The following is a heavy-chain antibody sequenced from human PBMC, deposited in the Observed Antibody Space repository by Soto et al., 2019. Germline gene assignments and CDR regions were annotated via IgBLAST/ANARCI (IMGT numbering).Heavy chain of an antibody. V-gene: IGHV4-39*02. CDR3: SRRAPEGFDP. CDR1: GGSFGSSAYY. Sequence: SETLSLTCAVSGGSFGSSAYYWGWIRQAPGKGLDWSGSINYSGTTYYNPSLKSRVTISVDTSKNHFSLKLSSVTAADTALYYCSRRAPEGFDPWGQGTLVTVS. CDR2: INYSGTT. J-gene: IGHJ5*02.